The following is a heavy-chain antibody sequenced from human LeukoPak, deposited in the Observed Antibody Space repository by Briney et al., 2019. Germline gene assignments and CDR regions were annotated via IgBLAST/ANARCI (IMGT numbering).Heavy chain of an antibody. Sequence: GGSLRLSCKASGFTFVDFYMSWVRQAPGKGLEWVANIDEAGKDRFYADSVKGRFTISRNNTKNSLYLDRSALRAENTAKYFGARARPGVVFNHFDYWGQGALVPVSS. CDR2: IDEAGKDR. D-gene: IGHD6-6*01. V-gene: IGHV3-7*01. J-gene: IGHJ4*01. CDR1: GFTFVDFY. CDR3: ARARPGVVFNHFDY.